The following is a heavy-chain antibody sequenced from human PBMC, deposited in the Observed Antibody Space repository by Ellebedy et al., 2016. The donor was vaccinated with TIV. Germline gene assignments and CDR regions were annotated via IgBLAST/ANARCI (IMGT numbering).Heavy chain of an antibody. CDR3: ATYNMGRLDH. V-gene: IGHV4-59*08. D-gene: IGHD1-1*01. CDR2: SYHSGIP. J-gene: IGHJ4*02. Sequence: SETLSLTCAVSTASITSSYWTWIRQPPGKALEWIGHSYHSGIPFYSPSLKSRVSISIDTPKNHFSLRLRSVTAADTAVYYCATYNMGRLDHWGQGTLVTVSS. CDR1: TASITSSY.